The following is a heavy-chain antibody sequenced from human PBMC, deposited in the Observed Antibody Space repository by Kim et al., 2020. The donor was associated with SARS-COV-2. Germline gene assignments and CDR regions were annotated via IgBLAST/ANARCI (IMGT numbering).Heavy chain of an antibody. CDR3: AKVGLERRYSGYDYNYYYGMDL. CDR1: GFTFDDYA. J-gene: IGHJ6*02. V-gene: IGHV3-9*01. Sequence: GGSLRLSCAASGFTFDDYAMHWVRQAPGKGLEWVSGISWNSGSIGYADSVKGRFTISRDNAKNSLYLQMNSLRAEDTALYYCAKVGLERRYSGYDYNYYYGMDLWGQGTTVTVSS. CDR2: ISWNSGSI. D-gene: IGHD5-12*01.